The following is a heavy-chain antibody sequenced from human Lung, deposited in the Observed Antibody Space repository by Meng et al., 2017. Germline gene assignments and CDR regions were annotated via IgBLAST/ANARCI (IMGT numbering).Heavy chain of an antibody. Sequence: QVQRGQSGSELKKHGASVKVSCKASGYTFTNYGMNWVRQAPGQGLEWMGWINTNTGNPTYVPGFTGRFVFSLDTSVSTAYLQINSLKAEDTAVYYCTSGGYLDYWGQGTLVTVSS. D-gene: IGHD3-10*01. CDR1: GYTFTNYG. V-gene: IGHV7-4-1*02. CDR3: TSGGYLDY. J-gene: IGHJ4*02. CDR2: INTNTGNP.